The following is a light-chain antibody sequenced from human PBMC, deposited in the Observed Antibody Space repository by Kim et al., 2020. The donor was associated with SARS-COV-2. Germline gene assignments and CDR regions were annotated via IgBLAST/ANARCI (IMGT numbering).Light chain of an antibody. CDR2: GNN. J-gene: IGLJ3*02. CDR1: SSNIGAGYD. Sequence: RVTISCSGSSSNIGAGYDVHWYQQLPGTAPKLLIYGNNNRPSGVPDRFSGSKSGTSASLAITGLHADDEADYYCQSYDNSLDGWVFGGGTQLTVL. V-gene: IGLV1-40*01. CDR3: QSYDNSLDGWV.